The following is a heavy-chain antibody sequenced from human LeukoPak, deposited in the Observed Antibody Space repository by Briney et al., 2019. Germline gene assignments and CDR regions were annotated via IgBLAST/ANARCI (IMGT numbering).Heavy chain of an antibody. J-gene: IGHJ5*02. Sequence: GGSLRLSCAASGFTFSSYGMHWVRQAPGKGLEWVAVIWYDGGNKYYADSVKGRFTISRDNSKNTLYLQMNSLRAEDTAVYYCARRLTQYDCFDPWGQEILVTVSS. CDR1: GFTFSSYG. V-gene: IGHV3-33*01. CDR2: IWYDGGNK. CDR3: ARRLTQYDCFDP. D-gene: IGHD2-2*01.